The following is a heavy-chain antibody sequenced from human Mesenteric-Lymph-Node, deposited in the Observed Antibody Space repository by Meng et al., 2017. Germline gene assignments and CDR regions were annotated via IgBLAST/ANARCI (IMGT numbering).Heavy chain of an antibody. Sequence: QVQLQQWGAGLLKPSETLSLTCAVSGGSISSVYWWTWVRQSPGKGLEWIGEIYHSGSTNYNPSLTSRVTISVDTSKNQFSLNLSSLTAADTAVYYCARHVYGDSYGFWGQGTLVTVSS. D-gene: IGHD4-17*01. J-gene: IGHJ4*02. V-gene: IGHV4-4*02. CDR3: ARHVYGDSYGF. CDR2: IYHSGST. CDR1: GGSISSVYW.